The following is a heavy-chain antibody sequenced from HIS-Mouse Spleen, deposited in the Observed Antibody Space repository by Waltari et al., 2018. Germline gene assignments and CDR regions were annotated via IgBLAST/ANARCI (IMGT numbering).Heavy chain of an antibody. CDR2: SYYSGSN. Sequence: QLQLQESGPGLVKPSETLSLTCTVSGGPISRSSYYWGWIRQPPGKGLELIGSSYYSGSNYYNPSLKSRVTISVDTSKNQFSLKLSSVTAADTAVYYCAREIPYSSSWYDWYFDLWGRGTLVTVSS. CDR3: AREIPYSSSWYDWYFDL. D-gene: IGHD6-13*01. CDR1: GGPISRSSYY. J-gene: IGHJ2*01. V-gene: IGHV4-39*07.